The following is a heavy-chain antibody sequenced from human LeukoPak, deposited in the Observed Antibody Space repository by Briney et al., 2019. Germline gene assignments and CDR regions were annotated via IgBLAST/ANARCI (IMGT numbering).Heavy chain of an antibody. V-gene: IGHV4-59*01. J-gene: IGHJ4*02. CDR1: SGSISSYY. D-gene: IGHD3-3*01. CDR3: ATILGVANPIHY. CDR2: IYYSGST. Sequence: PSETLSLTCTVSSGSISSYYWSWIRQPPGKGLEWIGYIYYSGSTNYNPSLKSRVTISVDTSKNQFSLKLSSVTAADTAVYYCATILGVANPIHYWGQGTLVTVSS.